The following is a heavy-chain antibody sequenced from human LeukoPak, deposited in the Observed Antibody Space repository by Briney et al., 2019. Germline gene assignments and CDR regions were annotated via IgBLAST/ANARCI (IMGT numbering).Heavy chain of an antibody. CDR1: GFTFSNFW. J-gene: IGHJ4*02. CDR2: IRPEGNEK. CDR3: VIGDDFSGDH. D-gene: IGHD3-16*01. Sequence: VGSLRLSCAVSGFTFSNFWMSWVRQAPGRGLEWVANIRPEGNEKYHVESVKGRFTISRDNAKNSLFLQMNGLRVEDTAVHYCVIGDDFSGDHWGQGTLVTVSS. V-gene: IGHV3-7*01.